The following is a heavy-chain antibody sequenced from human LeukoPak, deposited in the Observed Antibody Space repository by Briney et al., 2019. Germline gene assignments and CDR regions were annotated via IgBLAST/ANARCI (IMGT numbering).Heavy chain of an antibody. Sequence: SVKVSCKASGYTFTSYGISWVRQAPGQGLEWTGGIIPIFGTANYAQKFQGRVTITADKSTSTAYMELSSLRSEDTAVYYCARASDHIVVVPAAQDYYYYYMDVWGKGTTVTVSS. CDR3: ARASDHIVVVPAAQDYYYYYMDV. CDR1: GYTFTSYG. CDR2: IIPIFGTA. V-gene: IGHV1-69*06. J-gene: IGHJ6*03. D-gene: IGHD2-2*01.